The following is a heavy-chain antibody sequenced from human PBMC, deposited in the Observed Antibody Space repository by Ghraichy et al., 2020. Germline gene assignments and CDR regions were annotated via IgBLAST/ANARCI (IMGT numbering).Heavy chain of an antibody. Sequence: GGSLRLSCAASGFTFSSYSMNWVRQAPGKGLEWVSSISSSSSYIYYADSVKGRFTISRDNAKNSLYLQMNSLRAEDTAVYYCARGVINPEHSRRYYYYGMDVWGQGTTVTVSS. D-gene: IGHD2-21*01. V-gene: IGHV3-21*01. CDR1: GFTFSSYS. J-gene: IGHJ6*02. CDR2: ISSSSSYI. CDR3: ARGVINPEHSRRYYYYGMDV.